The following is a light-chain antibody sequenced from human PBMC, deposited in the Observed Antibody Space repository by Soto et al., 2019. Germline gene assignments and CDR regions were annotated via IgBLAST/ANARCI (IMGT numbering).Light chain of an antibody. V-gene: IGKV4-1*01. Sequence: DIVMTQSPDSLSVSLGERATINCKSSQTVFHTSYNKDFLAWYQQKAGQPPKLLFYWASTRESGVPARFSGGGSGTHFSLTISSLQPEDVAVYYCQQYYSSVTFGQGTKLEIK. J-gene: IGKJ2*01. CDR1: QTVFHTSYNKDF. CDR2: WAS. CDR3: QQYYSSVT.